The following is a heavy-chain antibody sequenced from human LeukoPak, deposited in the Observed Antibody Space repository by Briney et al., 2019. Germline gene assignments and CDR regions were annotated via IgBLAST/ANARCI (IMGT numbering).Heavy chain of an antibody. CDR3: ARQSPLHDFWSGYALGGWFDP. CDR2: IYPGDSDT. D-gene: IGHD3-3*01. V-gene: IGHV5-51*01. CDR1: GYSFTSYW. Sequence: GESLKISCKGSGYSFTSYWIGWVRQMPGKGLEWMGIIYPGDSDTRYSPSFQGQVTISADKSISTAYLQWSSLKASDTAMYYCARQSPLHDFWSGYALGGWFDPWGQGTLVTVSS. J-gene: IGHJ5*02.